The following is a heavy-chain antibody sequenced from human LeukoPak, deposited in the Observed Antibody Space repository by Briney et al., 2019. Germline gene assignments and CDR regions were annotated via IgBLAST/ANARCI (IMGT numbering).Heavy chain of an antibody. Sequence: PGGSLRLSCAASGFTVSSNYMSWVRQAPGKGLEWVSVIYSGGSTYYADSVKGRFTVSRDNSKNMLYLQMNSLRVEDTAVYYCAGDTSGYYSVDYGGQGTLATVSS. CDR2: IYSGGST. CDR3: AGDTSGYYSVDY. CDR1: GFTVSSNY. V-gene: IGHV3-53*01. D-gene: IGHD3-22*01. J-gene: IGHJ4*02.